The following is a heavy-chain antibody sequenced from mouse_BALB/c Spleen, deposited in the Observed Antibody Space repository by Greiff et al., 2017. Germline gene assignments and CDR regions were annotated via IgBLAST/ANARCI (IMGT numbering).Heavy chain of an antibody. CDR2: ISNLAYSI. J-gene: IGHJ4*01. D-gene: IGHD2-3*01. CDR3: ARDGYYVGYAMDY. CDR1: GFTFSDYG. Sequence: DVKLVESGGGLVQPGGSRKLSCAASGFTFSDYGMAWVRQAPGKGPEWVAFISNLAYSIYYADTVTGRFTISRENAKNTLYLEMSSLRSEDTAMYYCARDGYYVGYAMDYWGQGTSVTVSS. V-gene: IGHV5-15*02.